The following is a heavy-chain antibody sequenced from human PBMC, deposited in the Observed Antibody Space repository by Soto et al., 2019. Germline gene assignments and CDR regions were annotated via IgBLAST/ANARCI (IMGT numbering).Heavy chain of an antibody. CDR3: ARAPGIYSSSGDDWFDP. J-gene: IGHJ5*02. D-gene: IGHD6-13*01. CDR1: GYAFTSYY. CDR2: INPSGGST. Sequence: ASVKVSCKASGYAFTSYYMHWVRQAPGQGHEWMGIINPSGGSTSYAQKFQGRVTMTRDTSTSTVYMELSSLRSEDTAVYYCARAPGIYSSSGDDWFDPWGPGTLVTASS. V-gene: IGHV1-46*01.